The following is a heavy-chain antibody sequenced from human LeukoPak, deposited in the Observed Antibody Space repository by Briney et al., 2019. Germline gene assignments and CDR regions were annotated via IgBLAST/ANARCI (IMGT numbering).Heavy chain of an antibody. V-gene: IGHV3-15*01. D-gene: IGHD3-10*01. CDR3: TTEAGGSGNYYVDY. J-gene: IGHJ4*02. CDR1: GFTFSNAW. CDR2: IKTKADGGTT. Sequence: GGSLRLSCAASGFTFSNAWMSWVRQAPGKGLEWVGRIKTKADGGTTDHAAPVKGRFTISRDDSKNTLYLQMNSLKTEDTAVYYCTTEAGGSGNYYVDYRGQGTLVTVSS.